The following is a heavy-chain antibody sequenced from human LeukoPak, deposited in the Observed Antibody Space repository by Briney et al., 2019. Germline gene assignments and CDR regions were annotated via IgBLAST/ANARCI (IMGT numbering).Heavy chain of an antibody. CDR2: VSAYKGNT. J-gene: IGHJ4*02. Sequence: ASVKVSCKAPGYTFTSYGISGVRQAPGQGVEWMGWVSAYKGNTNYAQKLQGRVTMTTDTSTSTAYMELRSLRSDDTAVYYCARDRSSSWPFDYWGQGTLVTVSS. V-gene: IGHV1-18*01. CDR1: GYTFTSYG. D-gene: IGHD6-13*01. CDR3: ARDRSSSWPFDY.